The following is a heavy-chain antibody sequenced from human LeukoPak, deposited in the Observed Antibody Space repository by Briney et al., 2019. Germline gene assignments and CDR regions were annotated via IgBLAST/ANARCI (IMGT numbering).Heavy chain of an antibody. CDR1: GFTFSSNY. Sequence: PGGSLRLSCAASGFTFSSNYMSWVRQAPGKGLEWVSVIYSGGSTYYADSVKGRFTISRDNSKNTLYLQMNSLRAEDTAVYYCARDRVGGAWFDPWGQGTLVTVSS. V-gene: IGHV3-66*01. J-gene: IGHJ5*02. CDR3: ARDRVGGAWFDP. D-gene: IGHD3-10*01. CDR2: IYSGGST.